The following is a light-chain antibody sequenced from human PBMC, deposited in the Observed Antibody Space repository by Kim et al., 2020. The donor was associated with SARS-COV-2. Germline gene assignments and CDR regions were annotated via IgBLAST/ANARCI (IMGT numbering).Light chain of an antibody. Sequence: SVGARVTITCRASQGISSYLAWYQQKPGKVPKLLIYAASTLQSGVPSRFSGSGSGTDFTLTISSLQPEDAATYYCQKYNSAPPLTFGGGTKVDIK. CDR2: AAS. J-gene: IGKJ4*01. V-gene: IGKV1-27*01. CDR1: QGISSY. CDR3: QKYNSAPPLT.